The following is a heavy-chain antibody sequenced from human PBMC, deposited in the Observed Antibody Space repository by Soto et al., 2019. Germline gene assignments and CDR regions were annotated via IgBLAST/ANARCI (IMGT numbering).Heavy chain of an antibody. V-gene: IGHV1-8*01. J-gene: IGHJ5*02. Sequence: ASVKVSCKASGYSFTNNDVTWVRQATGQGLEWMGWMNPGSGDTGYAQKFQGRVTMTRDISIATAYMELSSLRSDDTAIYYCARMATFGSLNWFDPWGKGTLVTVSS. CDR1: GYSFTNND. CDR3: ARMATFGSLNWFDP. D-gene: IGHD3-16*01. CDR2: MNPGSGDT.